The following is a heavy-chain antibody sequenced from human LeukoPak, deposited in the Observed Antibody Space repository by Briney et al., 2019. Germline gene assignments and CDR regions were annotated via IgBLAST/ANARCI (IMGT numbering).Heavy chain of an antibody. CDR1: GLTFSSYE. CDR3: ARDDCSGGSCYSGAETPPFDY. J-gene: IGHJ4*02. D-gene: IGHD2-15*01. V-gene: IGHV3-48*03. CDR2: ISSSGSTI. Sequence: PGGSLRLSCAASGLTFSSYEMNWVRQAPGRGLEWVSYISSSGSTIYYADSVKGRFTISRDNAKNSLYLQMNSLRAEDTAVYYCARDDCSGGSCYSGAETPPFDYWGQGTLVTVSS.